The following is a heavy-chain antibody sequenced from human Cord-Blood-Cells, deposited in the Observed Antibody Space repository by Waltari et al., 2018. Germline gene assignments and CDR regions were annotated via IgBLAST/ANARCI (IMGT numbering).Heavy chain of an antibody. J-gene: IGHJ4*02. CDR1: GYTFTGYY. V-gene: IGHV1-2*02. CDR2: INPNSGGT. D-gene: IGHD7-27*01. Sequence: QVQLVQSGAEVKKPGASVKVSCKASGYTFTGYYMHWVRQAPGQGLEWMGWINPNSGGTNYAQKFQGRVTMTRDTSISTAYMELSRLRSDDTAVYYCARDEKLTGVLVGPDYWGQGTLVTVSS. CDR3: ARDEKLTGVLVGPDY.